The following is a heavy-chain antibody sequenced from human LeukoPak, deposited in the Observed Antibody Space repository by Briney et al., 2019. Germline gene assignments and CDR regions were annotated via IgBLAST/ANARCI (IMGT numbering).Heavy chain of an antibody. D-gene: IGHD6-19*01. J-gene: IGHJ5*02. CDR3: ARRSAVTGAFDP. Sequence: GGSLRLSCAASGFTFSSYWMNWVRQAPGKGLVWVSRINSDGSSTSYADSVKGRFMISRDNAKNTLCLQMNSLRAEDTAVYFCARRSAVTGAFDPWGQGTLVTVSS. CDR2: INSDGSST. CDR1: GFTFSSYW. V-gene: IGHV3-74*01.